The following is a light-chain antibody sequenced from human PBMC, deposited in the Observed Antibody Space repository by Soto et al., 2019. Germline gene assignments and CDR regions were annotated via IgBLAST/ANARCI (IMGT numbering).Light chain of an antibody. CDR1: QSVLYSSNNKNY. CDR2: WAS. V-gene: IGKV4-1*01. CDR3: QPYYSTPRT. J-gene: IGKJ1*01. Sequence: DIVMTQSPDSLAVSLGERATINCKSSQSVLYSSNNKNYLAWYQQRPGQPPKLLIYWASTRESGVPDRFSGSGSGTDSPLTISSLQAEDVAVYYCQPYYSTPRTFGQGTKVEIK.